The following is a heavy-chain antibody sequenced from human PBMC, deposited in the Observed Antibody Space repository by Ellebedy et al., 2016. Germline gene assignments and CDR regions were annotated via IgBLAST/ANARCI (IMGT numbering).Heavy chain of an antibody. V-gene: IGHV1-18*01. CDR1: GYTFKSYG. D-gene: IGHD2-15*01. CDR3: ARGRRWQAPYFDY. Sequence: ASVKVSXXASGYTFKSYGIMWARQAPGQGLEWMGWVSAYNGVTNYAQKFQGRGTMTTDTSTSTAYMELRSLRSDDTAVYYCARGRRWQAPYFDYWGQGTLVTVSS. CDR2: VSAYNGVT. J-gene: IGHJ4*02.